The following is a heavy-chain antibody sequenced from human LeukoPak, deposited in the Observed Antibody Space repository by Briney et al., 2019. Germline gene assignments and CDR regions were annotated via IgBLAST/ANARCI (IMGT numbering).Heavy chain of an antibody. CDR3: ARVGFPTGPRFPSYYYYMDV. Sequence: ASVKVSCKASGYTFTSYYMHWVRQAPGQGLEWIGIINPSGGSTSYAQKFQGRVTMTRDTSTSTVYMELSSLRSEDTAVYYCARVGFPTGPRFPSYYYYMDVWGKGTTVTVSS. CDR2: INPSGGST. D-gene: IGHD4-11*01. J-gene: IGHJ6*03. V-gene: IGHV1-46*03. CDR1: GYTFTSYY.